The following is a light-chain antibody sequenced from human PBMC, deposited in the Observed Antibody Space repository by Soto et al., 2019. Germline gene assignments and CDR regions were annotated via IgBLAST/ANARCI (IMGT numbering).Light chain of an antibody. CDR2: DAS. V-gene: IGKV3-11*01. Sequence: EIVLTQSPATLSLSPGERATLSCRASQRVSSYLAWYQQKAGQAPRLLIYDASNRATGIPARFSGSGSGTDFTLTISSLEPEEFGVYYCQQRSNWPRTFGQGTKVDI. CDR1: QRVSSY. J-gene: IGKJ1*01. CDR3: QQRSNWPRT.